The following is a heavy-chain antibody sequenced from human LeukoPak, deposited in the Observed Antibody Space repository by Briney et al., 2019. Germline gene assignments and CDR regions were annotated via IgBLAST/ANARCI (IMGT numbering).Heavy chain of an antibody. CDR2: ITSSSSYI. CDR3: ARFDVVVVPAANGDFDY. CDR1: GFTFSSYS. V-gene: IGHV3-21*01. D-gene: IGHD2-2*01. Sequence: GGSLRLSCAASGFTFSSYSMNWVRQAPGKWLEWVSSITSSSSYIYYADSVKGRFTISRDNAKNSLYLQMNSLRAEDTAVYNCARFDVVVVPAANGDFDYWGQGTLVTVSS. J-gene: IGHJ4*02.